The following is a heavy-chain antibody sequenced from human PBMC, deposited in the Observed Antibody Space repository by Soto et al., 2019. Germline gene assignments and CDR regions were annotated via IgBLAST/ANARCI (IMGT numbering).Heavy chain of an antibody. CDR1: GYSFTSYW. CDR3: APCSSILPCYYPD. J-gene: IGHJ4*02. Sequence: GECLKISCKGSGYSFTSYWIGWVREMPGKGLEWMGIIYPGDSDTRYSPSFQGQVTISADKSISTAYLQWSSLKASDTAMYYCAPCSSILPCYYPDWRLGTVVTVSS. V-gene: IGHV5-51*01. CDR2: IYPGDSDT. D-gene: IGHD3-9*01.